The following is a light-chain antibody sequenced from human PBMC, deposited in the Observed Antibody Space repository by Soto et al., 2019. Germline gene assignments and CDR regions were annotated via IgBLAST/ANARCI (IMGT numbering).Light chain of an antibody. CDR2: DAS. V-gene: IGKV3-11*01. J-gene: IGKJ4*01. CDR3: QQRSHWPPGLT. Sequence: EIVLTQSPATLSLSPGERATLSCRASQSVSSYLAWYQHKPGQAPRLLIYDASNRATGIPARFSGSGSGTDFTLTISSLEPEDFAVYYCQQRSHWPPGLTFGGGTEVEIK. CDR1: QSVSSY.